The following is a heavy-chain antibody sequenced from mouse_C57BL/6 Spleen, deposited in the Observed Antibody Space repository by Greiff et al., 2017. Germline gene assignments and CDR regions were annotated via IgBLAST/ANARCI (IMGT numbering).Heavy chain of an antibody. V-gene: IGHV1-15*01. CDR1: GYTFTDYE. CDR3: ERPFNYGSTFWYFDV. D-gene: IGHD1-1*01. J-gene: IGHJ1*03. Sequence: QVQLQQSGAELVRPGASVTLSCKASGYTFTDYEMHWVKQTPVHGLEWIGAIDPETGGTAYNQKFKGKAILTADKSSSTAYMELRSLTSEDSAVYDCERPFNYGSTFWYFDVWGTGTTVTVSS. CDR2: IDPETGGT.